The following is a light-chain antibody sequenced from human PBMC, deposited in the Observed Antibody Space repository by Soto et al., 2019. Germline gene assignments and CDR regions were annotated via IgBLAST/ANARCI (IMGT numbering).Light chain of an antibody. V-gene: IGKV2-30*01. Sequence: DVVMTQSPLSLPVTLGQPASISCRSSQSLVYSDGYTYLSWFQQRPGLSPRRLIYTVSNRDSGVPDRFSGSGSDTDFTLEISRVEAEYVGVYYCMQGTHWPWTFGQGTKVEIK. CDR1: QSLVYSDGYTY. CDR3: MQGTHWPWT. J-gene: IGKJ1*01. CDR2: TVS.